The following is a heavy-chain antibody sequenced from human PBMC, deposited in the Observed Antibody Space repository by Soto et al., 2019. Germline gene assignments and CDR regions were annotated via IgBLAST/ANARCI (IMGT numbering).Heavy chain of an antibody. CDR1: GGSISSYY. Sequence: SETLSLTCTVSGGSISSYYWSWIRQPPGKGLEWIGYIYYSGSTNYNPSLKSRVTISVDTSKNQFSLKLSSVTAADTAVYYCASLYFDWPEDYYYYMDVWGKGTTVTVSS. CDR3: ASLYFDWPEDYYYYMDV. V-gene: IGHV4-59*01. D-gene: IGHD3-9*01. CDR2: IYYSGST. J-gene: IGHJ6*03.